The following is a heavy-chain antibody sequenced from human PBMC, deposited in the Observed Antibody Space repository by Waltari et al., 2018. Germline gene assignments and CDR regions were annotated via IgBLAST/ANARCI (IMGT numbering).Heavy chain of an antibody. J-gene: IGHJ4*02. CDR3: ARDIFRDPYSRFDY. Sequence: EVQLVESGGGLVQPGRSLRLSCVASGFTFSDYAMYWVRQAPGKGLEWVSGSNWNSETVVYADSVKGRFTISRDNAKDSLYLQMNDLRVEDTAFYFCARDIFRDPYSRFDYWGQGTLVTVSS. CDR1: GFTFSDYA. D-gene: IGHD6-13*01. V-gene: IGHV3-9*01. CDR2: SNWNSETV.